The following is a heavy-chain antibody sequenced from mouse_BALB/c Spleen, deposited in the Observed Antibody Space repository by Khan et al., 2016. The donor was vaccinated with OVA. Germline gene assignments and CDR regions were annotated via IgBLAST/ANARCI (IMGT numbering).Heavy chain of an antibody. J-gene: IGHJ3*01. V-gene: IGHV1-7*01. CDR2: FDPSTGYT. CDR3: KRRGKYGIITY. CDR1: GYTFATYW. Sequence: VQGVESGADLAKPGASLEMSCKASGYTFATYWIHWVKQRPGQGLEWIGYFDPSTGYTEYNQKFKDKAPLTADYSSSTAYMQLSSLTSEDSAVKYSKRRGKYGIITYWGQGTLVTVSA. D-gene: IGHD1-2*01.